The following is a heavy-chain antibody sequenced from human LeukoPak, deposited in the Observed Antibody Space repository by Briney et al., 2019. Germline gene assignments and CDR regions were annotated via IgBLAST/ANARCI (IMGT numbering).Heavy chain of an antibody. CDR1: GFTFNTYT. CDR3: ARLAAPDASDI. V-gene: IGHV3-48*04. D-gene: IGHD6-13*01. J-gene: IGHJ3*02. Sequence: GGSLRLSCAASGFTFNTYTMNWVRQAPGKGLEWISYLSSGSDSIFYADSVKGRFTISRDNAKNSLYLQMNSLRAEDTAVYYCARLAAPDASDIWGQGTMVTVSS. CDR2: LSSGSDSI.